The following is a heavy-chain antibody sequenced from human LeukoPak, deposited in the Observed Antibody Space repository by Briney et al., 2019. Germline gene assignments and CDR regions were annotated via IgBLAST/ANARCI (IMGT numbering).Heavy chain of an antibody. D-gene: IGHD3-10*01. J-gene: IGHJ4*02. CDR1: GFTFSSYS. CDR3: ASRYYGSGSYADFDY. CDR2: ISSSSSYI. Sequence: GGSLRLSCAASGFTFSSYSTNWVRQAPGKGLEWVSSISSSSSYIYYADSVKGRFTISRDNAKNSLYLQMNSLRAEDTAVYYCASRYYGSGSYADFDYWGQGTLVTVSS. V-gene: IGHV3-21*01.